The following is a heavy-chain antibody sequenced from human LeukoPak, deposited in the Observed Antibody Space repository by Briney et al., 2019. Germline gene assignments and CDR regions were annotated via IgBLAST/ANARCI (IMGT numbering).Heavy chain of an antibody. J-gene: IGHJ4*02. Sequence: GRSLRLSCAASGFTFSSYAMHWVRQAPGKGLEWVAVISYDGSNKYYADSVKGRFTISRDNSKNTLYLQMNSLRAEDTAVYYCARAQWLAFDYWGQGTLVTVSS. CDR3: ARAQWLAFDY. CDR2: ISYDGSNK. V-gene: IGHV3-30-3*01. CDR1: GFTFSSYA. D-gene: IGHD6-19*01.